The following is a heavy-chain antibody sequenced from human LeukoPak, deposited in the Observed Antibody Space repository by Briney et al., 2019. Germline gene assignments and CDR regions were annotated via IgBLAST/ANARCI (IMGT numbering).Heavy chain of an antibody. CDR1: GYTFTSYA. V-gene: IGHV1-3*01. D-gene: IGHD6-13*01. CDR2: INAGNGNT. CDR3: ARVAAAAEFYY. Sequence: ASVKVSCKASGYTFTSYAMHWVRQAPGQRLEWMGWINAGNGNTKYSQKFQGRVAITRDTSASTAYMELSSLRSEDTAVYYCARVAAAAEFYYWGQGTLVTVSS. J-gene: IGHJ4*02.